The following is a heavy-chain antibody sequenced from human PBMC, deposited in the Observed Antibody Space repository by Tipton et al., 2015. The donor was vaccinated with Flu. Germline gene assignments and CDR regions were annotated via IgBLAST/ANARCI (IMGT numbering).Heavy chain of an antibody. J-gene: IGHJ1*01. Sequence: LSLTCAASGFMFRDYWMHWVRQAPGKGLVWVSRLNSDGSDINYADSVKGRFTISRDNAKNTLFLQMNSLRVEDTAVYYCARVPLYDSSGYYAYFEHWGQGILVTVSS. CDR2: LNSDGSDI. CDR3: ARVPLYDSSGYYAYFEH. D-gene: IGHD3-22*01. V-gene: IGHV3-74*01. CDR1: GFMFRDYW.